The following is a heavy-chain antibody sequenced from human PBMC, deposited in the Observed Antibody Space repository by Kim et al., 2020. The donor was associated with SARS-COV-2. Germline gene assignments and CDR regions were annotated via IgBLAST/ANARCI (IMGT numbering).Heavy chain of an antibody. D-gene: IGHD4-17*01. CDR3: ARDGSMTTVTTNYYYGMDV. V-gene: IGHV1-69*04. CDR1: GGTFSSYA. J-gene: IGHJ6*02. CDR2: IIPILGIA. Sequence: SVKVSCKASGGTFSSYAISWVRQAPGQGLEWMGRIIPILGIANYAQKFQGRVTITADKSTSTAYMELSSLRSEDTAVYYCARDGSMTTVTTNYYYGMDVWGQGTTVTVSS.